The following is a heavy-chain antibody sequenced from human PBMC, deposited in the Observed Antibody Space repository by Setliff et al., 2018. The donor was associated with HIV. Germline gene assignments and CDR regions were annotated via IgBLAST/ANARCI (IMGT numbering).Heavy chain of an antibody. Sequence: SETLSXXXTVSGGSISSYYWSWIRQPAGKGLEWIGHIYTSGSTNYNPSLKRRVTXXXDTSKNQFSLKLSSVTAADTAVYYCARDVPWGDYYYYMDLWGKGTTVTVSS. CDR3: ARDVPWGDYYYYMDL. CDR1: GGSISSYY. V-gene: IGHV4-4*07. CDR2: IYTSGST. D-gene: IGHD3-16*01. J-gene: IGHJ6*03.